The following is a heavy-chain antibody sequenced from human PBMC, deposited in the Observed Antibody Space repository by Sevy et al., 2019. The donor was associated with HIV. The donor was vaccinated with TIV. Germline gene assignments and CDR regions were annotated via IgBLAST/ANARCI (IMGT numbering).Heavy chain of an antibody. V-gene: IGHV1-18*01. CDR2: ISAYNGNT. J-gene: IGHJ6*03. CDR3: ARGDYYDSSGYYYPAYYYYMDV. D-gene: IGHD3-22*01. Sequence: ASVKVSCKASGYTFTSYGISWVRQAPGQGLEWMGWISAYNGNTNYAQKLQGRVTMTTDTSTGTAYLELGSLRSDDTAGYYCARGDYYDSSGYYYPAYYYYMDVWGKGTTVTVSS. CDR1: GYTFTSYG.